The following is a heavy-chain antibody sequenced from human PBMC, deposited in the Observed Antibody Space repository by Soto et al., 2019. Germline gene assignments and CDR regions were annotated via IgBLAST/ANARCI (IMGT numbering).Heavy chain of an antibody. CDR3: ARAPAGAHHFDY. CDR1: GGAMSSDGYY. J-gene: IGHJ4*02. D-gene: IGHD3-10*01. Sequence: ASXTLSLTCTVSGGAMSSDGYYWSWIRQQPGKGLQWIGYIYYSGSTYYNPSLKSRVTISVDTSKNQFSLKLSSVTAADTAVYYCARAPAGAHHFDYWGQGTLVTVSS. CDR2: IYYSGST. V-gene: IGHV4-31*03.